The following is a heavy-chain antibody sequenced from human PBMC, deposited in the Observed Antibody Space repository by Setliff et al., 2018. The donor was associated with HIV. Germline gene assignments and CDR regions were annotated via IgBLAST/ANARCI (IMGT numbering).Heavy chain of an antibody. CDR1: GYTFTSYG. CDR2: ISACNGDT. J-gene: IGHJ6*02. CDR3: ARDAWVEFLEWTFYGMDV. V-gene: IGHV1-18*01. D-gene: IGHD3-3*02. Sequence: ASVKVSCKASGYTFTSYGISWVRQAPGQGLEWMGWISACNGDTKYAQKVQGRVTLTTDTSSSTVYMELRSLRSDDTAVYYCARDAWVEFLEWTFYGMDVWGQGTTVTVSS.